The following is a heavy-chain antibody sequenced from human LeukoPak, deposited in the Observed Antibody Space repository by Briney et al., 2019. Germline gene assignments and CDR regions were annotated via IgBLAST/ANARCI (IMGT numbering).Heavy chain of an antibody. CDR3: TSSDSLYWYFAL. V-gene: IGHV4-59*01. D-gene: IGHD6-25*01. CDR2: VYYSGST. J-gene: IGHJ2*01. CDR1: GGSINSYY. Sequence: SETLSLTCTVSGGSINSYYWSWIRQPPGKGLEWIGDVYYSGSTNYNPSLKSRVTISVDRSKKQFSLKMTSATAADTAMYYCTSSDSLYWYFALWGRGTLVTVSS.